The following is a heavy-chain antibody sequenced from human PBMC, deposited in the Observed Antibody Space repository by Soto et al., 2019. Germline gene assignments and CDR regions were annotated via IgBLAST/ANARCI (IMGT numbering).Heavy chain of an antibody. CDR2: IYYSGST. CDR3: AKDSSRYYDSSGYLVY. J-gene: IGHJ4*02. V-gene: IGHV4-59*12. Sequence: SETLSLTCTVSGGSISSYYWSWIRQHPGKGLEWIGYIYYSGSTNYNPSLKSRVTISVDTSKNTLYLQMNSLRAEDTAVYYCAKDSSRYYDSSGYLVYWGQGTLVTVSS. D-gene: IGHD3-22*01. CDR1: GGSISSYY.